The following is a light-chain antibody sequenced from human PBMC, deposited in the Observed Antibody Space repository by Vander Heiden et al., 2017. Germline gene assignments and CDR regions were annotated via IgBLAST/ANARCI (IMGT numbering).Light chain of an antibody. CDR1: QSVLSSSNNKNY. J-gene: IGKJ4*01. CDR2: WAS. CDR3: QQSSTAPLT. Sequence: DIMMTQSPDYLAVSLGERATINCKSSQSVLSSSNNKNYLAWYQQIPGQPPKLLINWASTRESGVPDRFSGSGSGTDFTLTISSLHAEDVAVYYCQQSSTAPLTFGGGTKVEIK. V-gene: IGKV4-1*01.